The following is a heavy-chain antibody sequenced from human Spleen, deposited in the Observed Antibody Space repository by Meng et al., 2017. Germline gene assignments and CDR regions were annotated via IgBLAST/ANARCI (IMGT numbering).Heavy chain of an antibody. CDR2: INHSGST. CDR3: ARGPKIYGGNSGALGY. J-gene: IGHJ4*02. V-gene: IGHV4-34*01. CDR1: GGSFSGYY. D-gene: IGHD4-23*01. Sequence: QVQLQPWGAGLLKPSETLSLTCAVYGGSFSGYYWSWIRQPPGKGLEWIGEINHSGSTNYNPSLKSRVTISVDTSKNQFSLKLSSVTAADTAVYYCARGPKIYGGNSGALGYWGQGTLVTVSS.